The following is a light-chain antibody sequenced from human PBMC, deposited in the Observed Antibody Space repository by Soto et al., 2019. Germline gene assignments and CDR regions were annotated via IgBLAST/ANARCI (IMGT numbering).Light chain of an antibody. CDR2: DAS. Sequence: EIVLTQSPATLSLSPGERATLSCRASQSVSSYLAWYQQKPGQAPSLLIYDASNRATGIPARSGGSGSGTDSTLTISSLEPEDVAVYYCRQRSNWPPVTFGGGTKVEIK. V-gene: IGKV3-11*01. CDR3: RQRSNWPPVT. J-gene: IGKJ4*01. CDR1: QSVSSY.